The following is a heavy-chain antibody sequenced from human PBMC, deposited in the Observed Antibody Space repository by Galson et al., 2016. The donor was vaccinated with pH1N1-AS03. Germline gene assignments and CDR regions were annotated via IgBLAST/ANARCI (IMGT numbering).Heavy chain of an antibody. J-gene: IGHJ4*02. Sequence: SVKASCKASGYSFPTYSFNWVRQAPGQGLEWLGWISAYSGDTHYARKFQGRVTLTTDTSTSTAYMELRSLTSDDTAVYYCARAHYNADYVPDFWGQGTLVTVSS. CDR1: GYSFPTYS. V-gene: IGHV1-18*04. D-gene: IGHD4-17*01. CDR2: ISAYSGDT. CDR3: ARAHYNADYVPDF.